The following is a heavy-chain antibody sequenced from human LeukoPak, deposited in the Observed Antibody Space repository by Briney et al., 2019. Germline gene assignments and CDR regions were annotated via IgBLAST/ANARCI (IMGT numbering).Heavy chain of an antibody. CDR2: VPYDGGNK. Sequence: GGSLRLSCAASGLTFSNYGMHWLRQAPGKGLEWVAFVPYDGGNKYHADSVKGRFTISRDNAKNSLYLQMNSLRAEDTAVYYCAREGSSWYHPPFDYWGQGTLVTASS. J-gene: IGHJ4*02. CDR1: GLTFSNYG. V-gene: IGHV3-30*02. D-gene: IGHD6-13*01. CDR3: AREGSSWYHPPFDY.